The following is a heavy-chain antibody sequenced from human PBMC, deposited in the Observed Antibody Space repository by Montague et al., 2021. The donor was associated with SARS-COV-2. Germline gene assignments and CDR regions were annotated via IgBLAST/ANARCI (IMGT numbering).Heavy chain of an antibody. D-gene: IGHD3-3*01. CDR2: KYYSGST. Sequence: SETLSLTCTVSGASISSKSYYWGWIRQPPGKGLEWIGFKYYSGSTYYNPTLKSRVTISIDTSKNQFSLKLSSVTAADTAVYYCARWGEYYDSPYYYYAMDVWGQGTTVTVSS. V-gene: IGHV4-39*07. CDR1: GASISSKSYY. J-gene: IGHJ6*02. CDR3: ARWGEYYDSPYYYYAMDV.